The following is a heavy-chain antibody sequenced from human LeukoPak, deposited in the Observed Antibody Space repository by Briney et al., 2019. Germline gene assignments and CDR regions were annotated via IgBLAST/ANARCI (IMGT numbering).Heavy chain of an antibody. CDR2: IYYSGST. CDR1: GGSISSYY. CDR3: ARHVPPTVTSERDYYYYGMDV. J-gene: IGHJ6*02. Sequence: PSETLSLTCTVSGGSISSYYWSWIRQPPGKGLEWIGYIYYSGSTNYNPSLKSRATISVDTSKNQFSLKLSSVTAADTAVYYCARHVPPTVTSERDYYYYGMDVWGQGTTVTVSS. D-gene: IGHD4-17*01. V-gene: IGHV4-59*08.